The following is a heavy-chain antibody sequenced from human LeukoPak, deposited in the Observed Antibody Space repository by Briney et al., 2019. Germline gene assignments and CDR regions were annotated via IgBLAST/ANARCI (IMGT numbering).Heavy chain of an antibody. D-gene: IGHD2-15*01. Sequence: SETLSLTCTVSGGSISTYYWSWIRQPAGKGLEWIGRLYSSGSTNYNPSLKSRVTISVDTSKNQFSLKLSSVTAADTAVYYCARGGGFEHAFDIWGQGTMVTVSS. V-gene: IGHV4-4*07. CDR2: LYSSGST. CDR3: ARGGGFEHAFDI. CDR1: GGSISTYY. J-gene: IGHJ3*02.